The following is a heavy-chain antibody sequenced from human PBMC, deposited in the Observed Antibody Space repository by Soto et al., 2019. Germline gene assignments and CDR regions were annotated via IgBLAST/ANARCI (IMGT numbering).Heavy chain of an antibody. CDR1: GDSMKNYY. Sequence: QVQLQESGPGLVKPSETLSLTCSVSGDSMKNYYWSWIRQPPGKGLEWIGYIFYSGITDYNPSLKSRVTISVDTSKDQFSLHLNSVTAADTAVYYCARSGGFWGIFDSWGQGTLVAVSS. J-gene: IGHJ5*01. CDR2: IFYSGIT. D-gene: IGHD3-16*01. CDR3: ARSGGFWGIFDS. V-gene: IGHV4-59*01.